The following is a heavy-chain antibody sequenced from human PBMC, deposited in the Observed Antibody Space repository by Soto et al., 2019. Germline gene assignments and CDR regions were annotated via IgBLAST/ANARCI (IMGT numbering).Heavy chain of an antibody. D-gene: IGHD3-3*01. CDR1: EIIFSRFV. V-gene: IGHV3-7*01. Sequence: DVQLVESGGGLVQPGKSLRLSCEGSEIIFSRFVMSWVRQVPGKRLWCVASIKDDVTEEYYSDSVKGRFIISRDNARNSLYLQMRRLRAEDTSVYFCVRVPLAIEGGHYYYYYMDVWGKGTTVTVSS. CDR3: VRVPLAIEGGHYYYYYMDV. J-gene: IGHJ6*03. CDR2: IKDDVTEE.